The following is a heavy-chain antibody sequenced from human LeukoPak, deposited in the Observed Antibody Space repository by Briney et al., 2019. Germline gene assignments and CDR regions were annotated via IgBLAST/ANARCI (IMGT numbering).Heavy chain of an antibody. D-gene: IGHD3-9*01. J-gene: IGHJ4*02. CDR1: WFRVSFYI. CDR3: ARVERYSREDY. V-gene: IGHV3-21*05. Sequence: GESRRLPDGRSWFRVSFYIMELVGQAPGKRLEWFSYISSGGSFISYADSLMDRFTISRDHANNSLYLQMKSLRDEDTDVYYCARVERYSREDYWGQGTLVTVSS. CDR2: ISSGGSFI.